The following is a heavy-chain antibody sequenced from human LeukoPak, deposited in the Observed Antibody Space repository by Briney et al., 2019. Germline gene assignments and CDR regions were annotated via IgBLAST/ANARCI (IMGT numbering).Heavy chain of an antibody. J-gene: IGHJ4*02. Sequence: GGSLRLSCTASGFTFSGYGMHWVRQAPGMGLEWVAIISYDGSNTFYGDSVKGRFTISRDNSKKTLYLQVNSLRTEDTAVYYCARDQTAVTGVWGTIDYWGQGTLVTVSS. CDR1: GFTFSGYG. V-gene: IGHV3-30*03. D-gene: IGHD2-8*02. CDR3: ARDQTAVTGVWGTIDY. CDR2: ISYDGSNT.